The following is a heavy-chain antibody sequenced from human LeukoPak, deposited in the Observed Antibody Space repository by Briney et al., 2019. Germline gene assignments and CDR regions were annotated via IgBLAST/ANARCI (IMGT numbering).Heavy chain of an antibody. J-gene: IGHJ4*02. CDR1: GGSLSSYY. Sequence: SETLSLTCTVSGGSLSSYYWSWIRQPPGKGLEWIGYIYYSGSTNYNPSLKSRVTISVDTSKNQFSLKLSSVTAADTAVYYCARQDYGGNSGYDYWGQGTLVTVSS. V-gene: IGHV4-59*01. CDR2: IYYSGST. CDR3: ARQDYGGNSGYDY. D-gene: IGHD4-23*01.